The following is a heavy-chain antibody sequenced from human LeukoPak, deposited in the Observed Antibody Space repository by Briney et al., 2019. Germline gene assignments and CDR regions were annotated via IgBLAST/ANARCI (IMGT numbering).Heavy chain of an antibody. CDR3: AKDTWYSSSWYGEDYGMDV. V-gene: IGHV3-23*01. CDR2: IIGSGGST. D-gene: IGHD6-13*01. Sequence: PGGSLRLSCAASGFTFSSYAMSWVRQAPGKGLEWVSAIIGSGGSTYYADSVKGRFTISRDNSKNTLYLQMNSLRAEDTAVYYCAKDTWYSSSWYGEDYGMDVWGQGTTVTVSS. J-gene: IGHJ6*02. CDR1: GFTFSSYA.